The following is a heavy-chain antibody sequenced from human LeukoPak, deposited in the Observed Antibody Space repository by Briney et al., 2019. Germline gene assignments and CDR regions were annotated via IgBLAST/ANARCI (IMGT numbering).Heavy chain of an antibody. CDR1: GFTFSSYT. V-gene: IGHV3-23*01. CDR2: IGGRGGST. J-gene: IGHJ5*02. D-gene: IGHD3-16*01. CDR3: AKEGGA. Sequence: GGSLRLSCAGSGFTFSSYTMTWVRQAPGKGLEWVSAIGGRGGSTYYADSVKGRFTITRDNSKNTLYMQMDSLRAEDTAVYYCAKEGGAWGQGTLVTVSS.